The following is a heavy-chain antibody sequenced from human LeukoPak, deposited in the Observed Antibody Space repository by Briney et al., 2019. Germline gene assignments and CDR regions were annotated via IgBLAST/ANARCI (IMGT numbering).Heavy chain of an antibody. D-gene: IGHD6-19*01. Sequence: PGGSLRLSCAASGFTFSTYWMSWVRQAPGKGLKWVANIKQDGSKRYYVDSVKGRFTISRDNAKNSLYLQMSTLRAEDTAVYYCARDLVAGALDYWGQGTLVTVSS. J-gene: IGHJ4*02. CDR2: IKQDGSKR. CDR1: GFTFSTYW. CDR3: ARDLVAGALDY. V-gene: IGHV3-7*01.